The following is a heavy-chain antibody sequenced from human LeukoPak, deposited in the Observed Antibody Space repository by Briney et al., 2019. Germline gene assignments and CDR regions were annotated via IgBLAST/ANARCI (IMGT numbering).Heavy chain of an antibody. CDR2: IYYSGST. Sequence: SETLSLTCTVSGGSISSSRYYWGWIRQPPGKGLEWIGSIYYSGSTYYNPSLKSRVTISVDTSKNQFSLKLSSVTAADTAVYYCARAGYGDYPYNMWGQGTLVTVSS. CDR3: ARAGYGDYPYNM. CDR1: GGSISSSRYY. D-gene: IGHD4-17*01. V-gene: IGHV4-39*07. J-gene: IGHJ4*02.